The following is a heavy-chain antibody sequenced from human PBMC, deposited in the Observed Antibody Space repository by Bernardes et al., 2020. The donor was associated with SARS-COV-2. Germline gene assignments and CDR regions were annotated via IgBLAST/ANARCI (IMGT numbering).Heavy chain of an antibody. CDR2: IKPDGSEK. CDR3: ARDRSVVPAARLRYYYYYGMDV. Sequence: GGSLRLSCAGSGYTFSLHWMTWVRQAPGKGLEWVANIKPDGSEKYYVDSVKGRFTTSRDNAKNSLYLQMNSLRDEDTAVYYCARDRSVVPAARLRYYYYYGMDVWGQGTTVTVSS. D-gene: IGHD2-2*01. J-gene: IGHJ6*02. CDR1: GYTFSLHW. V-gene: IGHV3-7*01.